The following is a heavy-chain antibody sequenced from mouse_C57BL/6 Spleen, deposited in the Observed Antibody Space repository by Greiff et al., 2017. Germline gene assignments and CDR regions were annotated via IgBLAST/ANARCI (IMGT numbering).Heavy chain of an antibody. CDR1: GYAFSSYW. Sequence: QVHVKQSGAELVKPGASVKISCKASGYAFSSYWMNWVKQRPGKGLEWIGQIYPGDGDTNYNGKFKGKATLTADKSSSTAYMQLSSLTSEDSAVYFCARRLGRENYFDYWGQGTTLTVSS. D-gene: IGHD4-1*01. J-gene: IGHJ2*01. CDR2: IYPGDGDT. V-gene: IGHV1-80*01. CDR3: ARRLGRENYFDY.